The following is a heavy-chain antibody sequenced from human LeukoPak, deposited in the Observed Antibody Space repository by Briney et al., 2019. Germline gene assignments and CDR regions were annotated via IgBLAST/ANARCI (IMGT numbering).Heavy chain of an antibody. CDR1: GGSISSSSYY. Sequence: SETLSLTCTVSGGSISSSSYYWGWIRQPPGKGLEWIGSIYYSGSTYYNPSLKSRVTISVDTSKNQFSLKLSSVTAADTAVYYCARRPAWQQLVRERVNRRYYFDYWGQGTLVTVSS. D-gene: IGHD6-13*01. V-gene: IGHV4-39*01. CDR2: IYYSGST. CDR3: ARRPAWQQLVRERVNRRYYFDY. J-gene: IGHJ4*02.